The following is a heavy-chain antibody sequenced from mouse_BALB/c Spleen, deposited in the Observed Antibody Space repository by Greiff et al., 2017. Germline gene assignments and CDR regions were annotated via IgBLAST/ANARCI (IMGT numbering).Heavy chain of an antibody. Sequence: EVHLVESGGGLVKPGGSLKLSCAASGFTFSDYYMYWVRQTPEKRLEWVATISDGGSYTYYPDSVKGRFTISRDNAKNNLYLQMSSLKSEDTAMYYCARNTMIPSYAMDYWGQGTSVTVSS. CDR1: GFTFSDYY. V-gene: IGHV5-4*02. CDR3: ARNTMIPSYAMDY. J-gene: IGHJ4*01. D-gene: IGHD2-4*01. CDR2: ISDGGSYT.